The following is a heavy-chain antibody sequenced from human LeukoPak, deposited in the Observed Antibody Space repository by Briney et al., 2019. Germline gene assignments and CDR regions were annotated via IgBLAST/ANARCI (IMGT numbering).Heavy chain of an antibody. V-gene: IGHV3-23*01. CDR1: GFTFSSYG. Sequence: PGGSLRLSCAASGFTFSSYGMSWVRQAPGKGLEWVSAISGSGGSTYYADSVKGRFTISRDNSKNTLYLQMNSLRAEDTAVYYCARDGIRRYSYGYGLGDAAFDYWGQGTLVTVSS. J-gene: IGHJ4*02. CDR2: ISGSGGST. D-gene: IGHD5-18*01. CDR3: ARDGIRRYSYGYGLGDAAFDY.